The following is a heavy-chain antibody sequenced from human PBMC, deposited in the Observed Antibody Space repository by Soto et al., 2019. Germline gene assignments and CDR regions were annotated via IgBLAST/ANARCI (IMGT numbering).Heavy chain of an antibody. CDR2: IYSGGAT. Sequence: HPGGSLRLSCAASGFTVSTNYMSWVRQAPGKGLEWVSVIYSGGATYYADSVKGRFTISRDNSKNTLYLQMNSLRAEDTAVYYCARNLDFDYWGQGTLVTVSS. CDR1: GFTVSTNY. D-gene: IGHD1-7*01. CDR3: ARNLDFDY. V-gene: IGHV3-53*01. J-gene: IGHJ4*02.